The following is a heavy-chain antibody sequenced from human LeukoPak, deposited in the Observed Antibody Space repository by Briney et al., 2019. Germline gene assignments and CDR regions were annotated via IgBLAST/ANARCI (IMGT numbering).Heavy chain of an antibody. CDR3: AGGRGTFDI. Sequence: GGSLRLSCAASGFTFDDYGMSWVRQAPGKGLEWVAVISYDGSDKYYADSVKGRFTISRDNSKNTLFLQMNSLRAEDTALYYCAGGRGTFDIWGQGTMVTVSS. D-gene: IGHD2-15*01. CDR1: GFTFDDYG. J-gene: IGHJ3*02. V-gene: IGHV3-30*03. CDR2: ISYDGSDK.